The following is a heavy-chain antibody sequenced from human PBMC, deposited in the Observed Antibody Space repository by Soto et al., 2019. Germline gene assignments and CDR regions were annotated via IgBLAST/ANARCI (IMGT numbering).Heavy chain of an antibody. CDR1: GYTFTSYY. CDR3: AKGGRAATPVYYYGMDV. CDR2: ISYDGSNK. D-gene: IGHD2-15*01. J-gene: IGHJ6*02. Sequence: SCKASGYTFTSYYMHWVRQAPGKGLEWVAVISYDGSNKYYADSVKGRFTISRDNSKNTLYLQMNSLRAEDTAVYYRAKGGRAATPVYYYGMDVWGQGTTVTVS. V-gene: IGHV3-30*18.